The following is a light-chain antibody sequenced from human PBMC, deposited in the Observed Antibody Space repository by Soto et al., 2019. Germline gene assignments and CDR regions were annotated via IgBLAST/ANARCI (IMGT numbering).Light chain of an antibody. CDR3: QQSYVGPQT. CDR1: QNIATF. J-gene: IGKJ1*01. Sequence: QMTQSPSSLSASVGDRVTITCRASQNIATFLNWYQQRLGKAPKLLIYAASDLKSGVPSRFSGSGSGTDFTLTISSLQPEDFATYYCQQSYVGPQTFDQGTKVEI. CDR2: AAS. V-gene: IGKV1-39*01.